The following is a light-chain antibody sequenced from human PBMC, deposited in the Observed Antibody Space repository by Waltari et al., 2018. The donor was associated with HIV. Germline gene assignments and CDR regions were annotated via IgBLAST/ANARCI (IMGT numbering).Light chain of an antibody. J-gene: IGKJ5*01. CDR2: GAS. CDR3: QQTYMTPQT. V-gene: IGKV1-39*01. Sequence: DIQMTQSPSSLSASVGDRVSLTCRASQTIKNNLNWYRQTPGKAPKLLIFGASNLQSGVPSRFTGTGSGTYFTLTVSSLQPEDFATYYCQQTYMTPQTFGQGTRLEIK. CDR1: QTIKNN.